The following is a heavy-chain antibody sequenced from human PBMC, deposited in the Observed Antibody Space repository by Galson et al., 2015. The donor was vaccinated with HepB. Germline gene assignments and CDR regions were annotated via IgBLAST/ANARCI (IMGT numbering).Heavy chain of an antibody. CDR2: ISYDGTFK. J-gene: IGHJ4*02. V-gene: IGHV3-30-3*01. Sequence: SLRLSCAASGFSFRSFAMHWVRQAPGKGLEWVAGISYDGTFKYYSDSVEGQFTISGDNSKNMLYVQMSNLRVEDTAVYYCARGTGEFDYWGQGTLVSVSS. CDR1: GFSFRSFA. D-gene: IGHD3/OR15-3a*01. CDR3: ARGTGEFDY.